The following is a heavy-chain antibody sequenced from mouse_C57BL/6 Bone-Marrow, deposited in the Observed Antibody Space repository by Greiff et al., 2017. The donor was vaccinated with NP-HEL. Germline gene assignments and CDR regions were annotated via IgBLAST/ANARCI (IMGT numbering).Heavy chain of an antibody. CDR1: GYTFTGYW. Sequence: QVQLQQSGAELMKPGASVKLSCKATGYTFTGYWIEWVKQRPGHGLEWIGEILPGRGSTNYNEKFKGKATFTADTSSNTAYMQLSSLTTEDSAIYYCARYYYDYEDYAMDYWGQGTSVTVSS. D-gene: IGHD2-4*01. CDR3: ARYYYDYEDYAMDY. CDR2: ILPGRGST. V-gene: IGHV1-9*01. J-gene: IGHJ4*01.